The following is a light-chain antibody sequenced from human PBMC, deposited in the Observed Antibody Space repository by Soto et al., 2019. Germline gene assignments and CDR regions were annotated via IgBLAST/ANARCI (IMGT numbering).Light chain of an antibody. CDR3: QQRCYCALT. V-gene: IGKV3-11*01. J-gene: IGKJ4*01. CDR2: DAS. CDR1: QSISTY. Sequence: EIVLTQSPATLSLSPGEGATLSGRASQSISTYLGWYQQKAGQAPRLLIYDASNRATGIPARFSGSGSGTDFNLTTSSLATEDFGVYYCQQRCYCALTFVGGTMVETK.